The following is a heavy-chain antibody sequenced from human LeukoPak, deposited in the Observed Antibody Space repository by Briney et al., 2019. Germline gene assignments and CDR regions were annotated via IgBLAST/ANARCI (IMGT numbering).Heavy chain of an antibody. D-gene: IGHD3-3*01. CDR3: ARDPNRITTFGVVSHDLDY. CDR2: INPSGGST. CDR1: GYTFTSYY. Sequence: ASVKVSCKASGYTFTSYYMHWVRQAPGQGLEWMGIINPSGGSTSYAQKFQGRVTMTRDTSTSTVYMELSSLRSEDTAVYYCARDPNRITTFGVVSHDLDYWGQGTLVTVSS. V-gene: IGHV1-46*01. J-gene: IGHJ4*02.